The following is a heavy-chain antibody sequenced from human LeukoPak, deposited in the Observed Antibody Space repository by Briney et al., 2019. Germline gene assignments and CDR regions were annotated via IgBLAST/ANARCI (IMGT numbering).Heavy chain of an antibody. CDR2: NSVSGGST. Sequence: PGGSLRLSCAASGFTFSPYAMSWVRQAPGKGLEWVSTNSVSGGSTYYADSVKGRFTISRDNSKNTVYLQMNSLRAEDTAIYYCARGAVIQYSSNWYSDLFSDYWGQGTLVTVSS. D-gene: IGHD6-13*01. V-gene: IGHV3-23*01. CDR3: ARGAVIQYSSNWYSDLFSDY. J-gene: IGHJ4*02. CDR1: GFTFSPYA.